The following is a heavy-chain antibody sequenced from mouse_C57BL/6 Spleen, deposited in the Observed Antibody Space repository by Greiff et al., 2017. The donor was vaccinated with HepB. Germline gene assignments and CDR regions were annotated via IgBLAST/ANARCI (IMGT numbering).Heavy chain of an antibody. V-gene: IGHV2-9-1*01. Sequence: VKLVESGPGLVAPSQSLSITCTVSGFSLTSYAISWVRQPPGKGLEWLGVIWTGGGTNYNSALKSRLSISKDNSKSQVFLKMNSLQTDDTARYYCARKYYSKGNWYFDVWGTGTTVTVSS. CDR1: GFSLTSYA. D-gene: IGHD2-5*01. J-gene: IGHJ1*03. CDR3: ARKYYSKGNWYFDV. CDR2: IWTGGGT.